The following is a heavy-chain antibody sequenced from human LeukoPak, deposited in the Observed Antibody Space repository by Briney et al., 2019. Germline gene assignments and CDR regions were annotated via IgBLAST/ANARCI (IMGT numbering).Heavy chain of an antibody. CDR1: GYTFTSYD. CDR2: MNPNSGHT. CDR3: VRVQSGSYARYGMDV. V-gene: IGHV1-8*01. Sequence: GASVKVSCKASGYTFTSYDINWVRQATGQGLEWMGWMNPNSGHTGYTQKFQSRVTMTRDTSISTAYMELSSLRFEDTAVYYCVRVQSGSYARYGMDVWGQGTTVIVSS. D-gene: IGHD1-26*01. J-gene: IGHJ6*02.